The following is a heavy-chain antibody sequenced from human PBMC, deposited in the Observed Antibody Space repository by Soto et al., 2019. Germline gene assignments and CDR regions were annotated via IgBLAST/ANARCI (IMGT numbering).Heavy chain of an antibody. CDR2: KSYDGSNK. CDR3: AKDYLTVPSTPFDY. D-gene: IGHD3-9*01. CDR1: GFTFSSYG. Sequence: PGGSLRLSCSASGFTFSSYGMHWVRQAPVKGLEWVAVKSYDGSNKYYADSVKGRFTISRDNSKNTLYLQMNSLRAEDTAVYYCAKDYLTVPSTPFDYWGQGTLVTVSS. J-gene: IGHJ4*02. V-gene: IGHV3-30*18.